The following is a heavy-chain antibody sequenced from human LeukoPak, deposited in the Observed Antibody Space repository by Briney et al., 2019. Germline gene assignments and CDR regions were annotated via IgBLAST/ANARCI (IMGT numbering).Heavy chain of an antibody. D-gene: IGHD6-13*01. CDR3: TNLVTAAGT. Sequence: GGSLRLSCAASGFTFSSYGMHWVRQAPGKGLEWVAFIRFDGSNQYYAGSVKGRFTISRDNSKNTLYLQMNSLRTEDTAVYYCTNLVTAAGTWGQGTLVTVSS. V-gene: IGHV3-30*02. CDR1: GFTFSSYG. CDR2: IRFDGSNQ. J-gene: IGHJ4*02.